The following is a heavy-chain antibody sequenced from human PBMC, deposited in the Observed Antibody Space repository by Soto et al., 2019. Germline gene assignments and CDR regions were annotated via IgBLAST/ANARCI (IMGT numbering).Heavy chain of an antibody. J-gene: IGHJ1*01. D-gene: IGHD3-22*01. V-gene: IGHV4-31*03. Sequence: QVQLQESGPGLVKPSQTLSLTCTVSGGSISSGGYYWSWIRQHPGKGLEWIGDIYYSRSTYYNPSLKSRVTISVDTSKNQFSLKLSSVTAADTAVYYCAIYDSSGSRGFQHWGQGTLVTVSS. CDR2: IYYSRST. CDR3: AIYDSSGSRGFQH. CDR1: GGSISSGGYY.